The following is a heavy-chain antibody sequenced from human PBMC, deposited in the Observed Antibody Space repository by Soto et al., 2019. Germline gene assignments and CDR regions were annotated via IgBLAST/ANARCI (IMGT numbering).Heavy chain of an antibody. CDR2: IRSKAYGGTT. D-gene: IGHD6-13*01. CDR1: GFTFGDYA. Sequence: GGSLRLSCTASGFTFGDYAMSWFRQAPGKGLEWVGFIRSKAYGGTTEYAASVKGRFTISRDDSKSIAYLQMNSLKTEDTAVYYCTRPGIAASRFGNDAFDIWGQGTMVTVSS. J-gene: IGHJ3*02. V-gene: IGHV3-49*03. CDR3: TRPGIAASRFGNDAFDI.